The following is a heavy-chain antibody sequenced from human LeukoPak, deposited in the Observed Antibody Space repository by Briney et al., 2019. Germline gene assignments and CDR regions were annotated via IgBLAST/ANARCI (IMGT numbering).Heavy chain of an antibody. D-gene: IGHD3-22*01. J-gene: IGHJ4*02. CDR1: GGSVSSSSYY. V-gene: IGHV4-39*01. Sequence: SETLSLTCTVSGGSVSSSSYYWGWIRQPPGEGLEWTVSMYYTGSTYYNPSLKSRVTISVDTSKNQFSLKLSSVTAADTAVYYCARHVGYYDTTGNFRDYWGQGTLVTVSS. CDR3: ARHVGYYDTTGNFRDY. CDR2: MYYTGST.